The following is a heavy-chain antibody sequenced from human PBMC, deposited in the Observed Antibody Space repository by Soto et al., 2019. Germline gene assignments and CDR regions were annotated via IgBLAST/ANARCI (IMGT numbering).Heavy chain of an antibody. CDR3: AREIVTAGGNNYFDP. J-gene: IGHJ5*02. CDR2: INAGNGNT. D-gene: IGHD2-21*02. V-gene: IGHV1-3*01. Sequence: VASVKVSCKASGYTFTSYAMHWVRQAPGQRLEWMGWINAGNGNTKYSQKFQGRVTITRDTSASTAYMELSSLRSEDTAVYFCAREIVTAGGNNYFDPWGPGTLVTVSS. CDR1: GYTFTSYA.